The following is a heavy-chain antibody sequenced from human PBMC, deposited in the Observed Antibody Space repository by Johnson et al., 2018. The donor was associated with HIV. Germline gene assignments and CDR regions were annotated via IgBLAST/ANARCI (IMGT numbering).Heavy chain of an antibody. CDR3: ARVQWLILDAFDI. D-gene: IGHD6-19*01. V-gene: IGHV3-7*02. Sequence: VQLVESGGGLVEPGGSLRLSCIASGFTFSSYWMSWVRQAPGKGLEWVANIKQDGSEKYYADSVKGRFTISRDNSKNTLYLQMNSLRAEDTAVYYCARVQWLILDAFDIWGQGTMVTVSS. CDR2: IKQDGSEK. CDR1: GFTFSSYW. J-gene: IGHJ3*02.